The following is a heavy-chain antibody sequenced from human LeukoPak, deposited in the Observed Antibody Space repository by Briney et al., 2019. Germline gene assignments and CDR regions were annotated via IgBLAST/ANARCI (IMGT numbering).Heavy chain of an antibody. D-gene: IGHD6-19*01. V-gene: IGHV4-38-2*02. J-gene: IGHJ3*02. Sequence: SETLSLTCTVSGYSISSGYYWGWIRQPPGKGLEWIGEINHSGSTNYNPSLKSRVTISVDTSKNQFSLKLSSVTAADTAVYYCARKVARIRGAFDIWGQGTMVTVSS. CDR1: GYSISSGYY. CDR2: INHSGST. CDR3: ARKVARIRGAFDI.